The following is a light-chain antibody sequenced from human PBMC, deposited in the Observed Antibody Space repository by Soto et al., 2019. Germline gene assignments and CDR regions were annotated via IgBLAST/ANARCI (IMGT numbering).Light chain of an antibody. CDR1: SSDVGVYNY. J-gene: IGLJ1*01. V-gene: IGLV2-11*01. Sequence: QSALTQPRSVSGSPGQSVTISCTGTSSDVGVYNYVSWYQQYPGKAPKFMIYDVSKRPSGVPDRFSGSKSDNTASLTISGLQAEDEADYYCCSYAGSYTFVFGIGTKLTVL. CDR2: DVS. CDR3: CSYAGSYTFV.